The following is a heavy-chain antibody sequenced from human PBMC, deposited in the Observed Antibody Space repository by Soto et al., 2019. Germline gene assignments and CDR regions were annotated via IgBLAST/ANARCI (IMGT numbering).Heavy chain of an antibody. J-gene: IGHJ4*01. CDR3: ARGGEWLVKTIDY. Sequence: GESLKISCKGSGYSFTNYWIGWVRQMPGKGLEWMGIIYPGDSDTRYSPSFQGQVTISVDKSINTAYLQWSSLKASDTAMYYCARGGEWLVKTIDYWGQGPLVTVSS. CDR2: IYPGDSDT. CDR1: GYSFTNYW. D-gene: IGHD6-19*01. V-gene: IGHV5-51*01.